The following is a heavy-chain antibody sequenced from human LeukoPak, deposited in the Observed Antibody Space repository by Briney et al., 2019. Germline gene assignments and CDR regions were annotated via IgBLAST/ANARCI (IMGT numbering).Heavy chain of an antibody. CDR2: ISSSSSYI. CDR3: AGSSSWYSFDY. Sequence: GGSLRLSCAASGFTFSSYSMNWVRQAPGNGLEWVSSISSSSSYIYYADSVRGRFTISRDNAKNSLYLQMNSLRAEDTAVYYCAGSSSWYSFDYWGQGTLVTVSS. V-gene: IGHV3-21*01. J-gene: IGHJ4*02. CDR1: GFTFSSYS. D-gene: IGHD6-13*01.